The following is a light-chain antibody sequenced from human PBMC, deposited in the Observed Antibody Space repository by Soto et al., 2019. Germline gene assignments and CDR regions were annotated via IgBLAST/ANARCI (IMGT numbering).Light chain of an antibody. CDR2: AAS. CDR3: QQSYSTRGT. J-gene: IGKJ1*01. Sequence: DIQMTQSPSSLSASVGDRVTITCRASQSISSYLNWYQQKPGKAPKLLIYAASSLQSGVPSRFNGSGSGTDFTLTISSLQPEDFATYYCQQSYSTRGTFGQGTKVDIK. CDR1: QSISSY. V-gene: IGKV1-39*01.